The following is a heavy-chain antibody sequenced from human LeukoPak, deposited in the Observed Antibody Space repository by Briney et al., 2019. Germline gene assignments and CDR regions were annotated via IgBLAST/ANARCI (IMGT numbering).Heavy chain of an antibody. Sequence: SETLSLTCAVYGGSFSGYYWSWIRQPPGKGLEWIGEINHSGSTNYNPSLTGRVTISVDTFKNQFSLKLNSVTAADTAVYYCARQSRYWGQGTLVTVSS. CDR3: ARQSRY. V-gene: IGHV4-34*01. CDR1: GGSFSGYY. D-gene: IGHD5/OR15-5a*01. CDR2: INHSGST. J-gene: IGHJ4*02.